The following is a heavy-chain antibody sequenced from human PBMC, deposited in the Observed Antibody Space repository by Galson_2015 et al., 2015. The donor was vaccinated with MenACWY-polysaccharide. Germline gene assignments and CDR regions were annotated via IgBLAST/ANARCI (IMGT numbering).Heavy chain of an antibody. CDR1: GYTFTGYY. D-gene: IGHD6-6*01. Sequence: SVKVSCKASGYTFTGYYMHWVRQAPGQGLEWMGWINPNSGGTNYAQKFQGRVTMTRYTSISTAYMEPSRLRSDDTAVYYCAREPDVEYSSSPVDYWGQGTLVTVSS. V-gene: IGHV1-2*02. CDR2: INPNSGGT. CDR3: AREPDVEYSSSPVDY. J-gene: IGHJ4*02.